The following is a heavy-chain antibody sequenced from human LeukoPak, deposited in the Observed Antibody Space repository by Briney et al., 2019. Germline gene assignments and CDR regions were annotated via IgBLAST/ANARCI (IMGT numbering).Heavy chain of an antibody. CDR1: GFTFSSYG. CDR3: AKGGGYEAQYYYYYLDV. J-gene: IGHJ6*03. D-gene: IGHD5-12*01. Sequence: GGSLRLSCAASGFTFSSYGMHWVRQAPGKGLEWVAFIRYDGGNKYYADSVEGRFTISRDNSKNTLYLQMKSLRAEDTAVYYCAKGGGYEAQYYYYYLDVWGKGTTVTISS. CDR2: IRYDGGNK. V-gene: IGHV3-30*02.